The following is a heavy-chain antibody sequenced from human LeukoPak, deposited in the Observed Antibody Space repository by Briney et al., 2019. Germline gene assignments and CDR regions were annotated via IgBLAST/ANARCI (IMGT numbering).Heavy chain of an antibody. CDR2: TSAYNGNT. CDR1: GYTFTSYG. D-gene: IGHD6-19*01. CDR3: ARESSPRGWYYEVDY. V-gene: IGHV1-18*01. J-gene: IGHJ4*02. Sequence: ASVKLSCKASGYTFTSYGISWVRQAPGQGLEWMGWTSAYNGNTNYAQKLQGRVTMTTNTSTSTAYLELRSLRSDDTAVYYCARESSPRGWYYEVDYWGQGTLVTVSS.